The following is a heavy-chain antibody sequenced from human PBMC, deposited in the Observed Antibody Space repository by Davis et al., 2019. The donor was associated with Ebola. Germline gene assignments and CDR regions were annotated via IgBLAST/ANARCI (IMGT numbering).Heavy chain of an antibody. J-gene: IGHJ4*02. CDR3: ARDSDDYSFDY. D-gene: IGHD4-11*01. CDR2: IYYSGST. V-gene: IGHV4-59*01. CDR1: GGSISNYY. Sequence: SETLSLTCSVSGGSISNYYWSWIRQPPGKGLEWIGYIYYSGSTNYNPSLKSRVTISVDTSKNQFSLKLSSVTAADTAVYYCARDSDDYSFDYWGQGTLVTVSS.